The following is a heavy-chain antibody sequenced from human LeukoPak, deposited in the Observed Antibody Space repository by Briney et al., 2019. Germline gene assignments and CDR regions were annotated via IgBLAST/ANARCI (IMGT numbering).Heavy chain of an antibody. CDR2: IYYSGST. V-gene: IGHV4-39*07. CDR3: ARIIRYDFWSGLFDY. Sequence: PSETLSLTCTVSGGSISSSSYYWGWIRQPPGKGLEWIGSIYYSGSTYYNPSLKSRVTISVDTSKNQFSLKLSSVTAADTAVYYCARIIRYDFWSGLFDYWGQGTLVTVSS. D-gene: IGHD3-3*01. J-gene: IGHJ4*02. CDR1: GGSISSSSYY.